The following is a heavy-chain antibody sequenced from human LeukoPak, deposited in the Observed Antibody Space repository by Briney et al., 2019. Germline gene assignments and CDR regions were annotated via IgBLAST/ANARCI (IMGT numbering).Heavy chain of an antibody. CDR1: GYSFTSYW. CDR3: ARQDSLRSGIAAAGSYYFDY. CDR2: IYPGDSDT. D-gene: IGHD6-13*01. Sequence: HGESLQISCKGSGYSFTSYWIGWVRQMPGKGLEWMGIIYPGDSDTRYSPSFQGQVTISADKSISTAYLQWSSLKASDTAMYYCARQDSLRSGIAAAGSYYFDYWGQGTLVTVSS. V-gene: IGHV5-51*01. J-gene: IGHJ4*02.